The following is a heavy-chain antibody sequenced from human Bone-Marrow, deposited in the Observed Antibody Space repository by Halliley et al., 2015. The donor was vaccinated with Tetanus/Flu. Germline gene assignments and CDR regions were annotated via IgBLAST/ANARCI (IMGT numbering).Heavy chain of an antibody. J-gene: IGHJ4*02. Sequence: FLRLSCAASGFTFSTYWMSWVRQAPGKGLEWISYSSGSGATKYYADSVKGRFTISRDNAKSSLYLHMNNVRAEDTALYSCARGNSGYCAGGSCFLHYWGQGTLVTVSS. CDR3: ARGNSGYCAGGSCFLHY. V-gene: IGHV3-48*03. CDR1: GFTFSTYW. CDR2: SSGSGATK. D-gene: IGHD2-15*01.